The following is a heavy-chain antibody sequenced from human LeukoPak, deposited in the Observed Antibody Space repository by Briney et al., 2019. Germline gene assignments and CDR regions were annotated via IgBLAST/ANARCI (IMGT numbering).Heavy chain of an antibody. CDR2: ISGSGGST. J-gene: IGHJ4*02. CDR3: AKEPLLWFGELQPYYFDY. Sequence: GGSLGLSCAASGFTFSSYAMSWVRQAPGKGLEWVSAISGSGGSTYYADSVKGRFTISRDDSKNTLYLQMNSLRAEDTAVYYCAKEPLLWFGELQPYYFDYWGQGTLVTVSS. V-gene: IGHV3-23*01. D-gene: IGHD3-10*01. CDR1: GFTFSSYA.